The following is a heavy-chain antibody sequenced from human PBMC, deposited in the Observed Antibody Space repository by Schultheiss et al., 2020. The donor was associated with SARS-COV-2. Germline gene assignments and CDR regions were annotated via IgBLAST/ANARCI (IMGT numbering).Heavy chain of an antibody. J-gene: IGHJ4*02. CDR1: GYTFTSYY. CDR3: ARDPGVTNEGSYYFDY. CDR2: INPNSGGT. D-gene: IGHD2-8*01. Sequence: ASVKVSCKASGYTFTSYYMHWVRQAPGQGLEWMGWINPNSGGTNYAQKLQGRVTMTTDTSTSTAYMELRSLRSDDTAVYYCARDPGVTNEGSYYFDYWGQGTLVTVSS. V-gene: IGHV1-2*02.